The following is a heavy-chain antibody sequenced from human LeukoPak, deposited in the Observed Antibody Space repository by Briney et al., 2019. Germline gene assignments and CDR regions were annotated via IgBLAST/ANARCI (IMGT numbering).Heavy chain of an antibody. CDR2: IYYSGST. V-gene: IGHV4-39*07. CDR1: GGSISSSSYY. Sequence: SETLSLTCTVSGGSISSSSYYWGWIRQPPGKGLEWIESIYYSGSTYYHPSLKSRVTISVDTSKNQFSLKLSSVTAADTAVYYCARSSGGYSYATWAFDIWGQGTMVTVSS. D-gene: IGHD5-18*01. CDR3: ARSSGGYSYATWAFDI. J-gene: IGHJ3*02.